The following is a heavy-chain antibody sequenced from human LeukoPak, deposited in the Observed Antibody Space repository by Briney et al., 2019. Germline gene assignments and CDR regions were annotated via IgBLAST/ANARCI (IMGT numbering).Heavy chain of an antibody. Sequence: GGSLRLSCAASGFTFSSHAMSWARQAPGKGLEWVSAITGSGIHTYYADSVRGRFTITRDNSRNTLYLQMNSLRAEDTALYYCARDRRFPDDVLDIWGRGTMVTVSS. J-gene: IGHJ3*02. CDR2: ITGSGIHT. CDR1: GFTFSSHA. D-gene: IGHD2-21*01. V-gene: IGHV3-23*01. CDR3: ARDRRFPDDVLDI.